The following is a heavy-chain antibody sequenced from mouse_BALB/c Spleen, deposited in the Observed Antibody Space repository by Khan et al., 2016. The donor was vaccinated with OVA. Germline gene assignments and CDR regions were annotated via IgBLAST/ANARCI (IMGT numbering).Heavy chain of an antibody. D-gene: IGHD1-1*01. J-gene: IGHJ3*01. CDR2: IFPGSGTP. V-gene: IGHV1-77*01. CDR3: ARGGYSVFAY. Sequence: QVQLQQSVPELVNPGASLKVSCKASGYTFTDYIIGWVKQSTRQGLEWIGDIFPGSGTPYYNEKFKDKATLTADKSSNTAYMQRSSLTSEDAAVDVCARGGYSVFAYWGQGTLVTVSA. CDR1: GYTFTDYI.